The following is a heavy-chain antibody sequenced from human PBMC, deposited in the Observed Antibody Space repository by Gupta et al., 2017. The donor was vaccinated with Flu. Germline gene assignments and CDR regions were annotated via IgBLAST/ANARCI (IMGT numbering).Heavy chain of an antibody. Sequence: QVQLVESGGGVVQPGGSLRVACAASGFTFSRYAVHWVRQVPGKGPDWVAVISGNGNNKYYADSVKGRFTISRDNSKNTVDLQMNSLRPDDTAVYYCAKESDGHSEIDYWGQGTLVTVSS. CDR3: AKESDGHSEIDY. D-gene: IGHD5-18*01. J-gene: IGHJ4*02. CDR1: GFTFSRYA. CDR2: ISGNGNNK. V-gene: IGHV3-30*18.